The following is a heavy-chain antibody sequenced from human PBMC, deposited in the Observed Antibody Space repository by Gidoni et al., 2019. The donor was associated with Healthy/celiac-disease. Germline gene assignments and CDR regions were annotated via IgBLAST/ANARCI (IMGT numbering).Heavy chain of an antibody. J-gene: IGHJ6*03. CDR2: ISWNSGSI. Sequence: EVQLVESGGGLVQPGRSLRLSCAASGFTFDDYAMHWVRPAPGKGLEWVSGISWNSGSIGYADSVKGRFTISRDNAKNSLYLQMNSLRAEDTALYYCAKTGLDAYYYDSSGYYGDYYYMDVWGKGTTVTVSS. D-gene: IGHD3-22*01. CDR1: GFTFDDYA. V-gene: IGHV3-9*01. CDR3: AKTGLDAYYYDSSGYYGDYYYMDV.